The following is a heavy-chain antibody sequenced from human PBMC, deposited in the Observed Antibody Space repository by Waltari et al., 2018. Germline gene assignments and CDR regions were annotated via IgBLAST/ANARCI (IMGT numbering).Heavy chain of an antibody. J-gene: IGHJ5*02. CDR1: GYTFTGYY. Sequence: QVQLVQSGAEVKKPGASVKVSYKASGYTFTGYYMHWVRQAPGQGLEWMGWINPNSGCTNYAQKFQGRVTMTRDTSISTAYMELSRLRSDDTAVYYGARVGDILTGYYNSDNWFDPWGQGTLVTVSS. CDR3: ARVGDILTGYYNSDNWFDP. V-gene: IGHV1-2*02. CDR2: INPNSGCT. D-gene: IGHD3-9*01.